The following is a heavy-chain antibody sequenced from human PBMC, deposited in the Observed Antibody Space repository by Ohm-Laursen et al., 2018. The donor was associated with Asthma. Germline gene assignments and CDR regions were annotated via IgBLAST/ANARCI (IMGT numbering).Heavy chain of an antibody. CDR3: ATLSWYASQY. J-gene: IGHJ4*02. CDR2: ISGSSSYT. CDR1: GFTFSDYY. D-gene: IGHD2-2*01. V-gene: IGHV3-11*06. Sequence: SLRLSCSASGFTFSDYYMSWIRQAPGKGLEWVSYISGSSSYTNYADSVKGRFTISRDNAKNSLYLQMNSLRAEDTAIYYCATLSWYASQYWGQGTLVTVSS.